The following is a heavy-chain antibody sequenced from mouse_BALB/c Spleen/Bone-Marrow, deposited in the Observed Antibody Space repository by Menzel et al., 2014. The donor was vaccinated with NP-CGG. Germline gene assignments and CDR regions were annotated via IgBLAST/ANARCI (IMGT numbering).Heavy chain of an antibody. CDR1: GYSITSDYA. CDR2: ISYSGST. Sequence: EVKLVESGPGLAKPSQSLSLTCTVTGYSITSDYAWHWIRQFPGNTLEWMGYISYSGSTSYNPSLKSRISITRDTSKNQFFLQLNSVTTEDTATYYCARYYYGNYWFAYWGQGTLVTVSA. J-gene: IGHJ3*01. V-gene: IGHV3-2*02. CDR3: ARYYYGNYWFAY. D-gene: IGHD2-1*01.